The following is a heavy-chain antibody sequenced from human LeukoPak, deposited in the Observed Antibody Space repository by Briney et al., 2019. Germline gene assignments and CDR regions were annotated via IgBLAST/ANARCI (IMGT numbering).Heavy chain of an antibody. CDR2: ISSSSSYI. Sequence: GGSLRLSCAASGFTFSSYSMNWVRQAPGKGLEWVSSISSSSSYIYYADSVKGRFTISRDNAKNSLYLQVNSLRAEDTAVYYCAREREELDDYWGQGTLVTVSS. D-gene: IGHD6-13*01. CDR1: GFTFSSYS. V-gene: IGHV3-21*01. J-gene: IGHJ4*02. CDR3: AREREELDDY.